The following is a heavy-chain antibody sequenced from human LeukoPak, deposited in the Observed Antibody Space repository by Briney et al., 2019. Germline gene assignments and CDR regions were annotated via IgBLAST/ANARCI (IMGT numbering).Heavy chain of an antibody. J-gene: IGHJ4*02. CDR1: GFTFSSHW. CDR2: INQDGSEK. V-gene: IGHV3-7*01. Sequence: PGGSLRLSCAASGFTFSSHWMSWVRQAPGKGLEWVANINQDGSEKYYVDSVKGRFTISRDNAKNSLYLQMNSLRAEDTAVYYCAREDYGSDYWGQGTLVTVSS. CDR3: AREDYGSDY. D-gene: IGHD4-17*01.